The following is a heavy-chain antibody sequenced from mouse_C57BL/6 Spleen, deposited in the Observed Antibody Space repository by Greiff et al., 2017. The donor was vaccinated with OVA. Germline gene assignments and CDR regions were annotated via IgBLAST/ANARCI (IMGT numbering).Heavy chain of an antibody. Sequence: QVQLQQSGPELVKPGASVKISCKASGYAFSSSWMNWVKQRPGKGLEWIGRIYPGDGDTNYNGKFKGKATLTADKSSSTAYMQLSSLTSEDSAVYFCARWEILYDYWYFDVWGTGTTVTVSS. J-gene: IGHJ1*03. CDR2: IYPGDGDT. CDR1: GYAFSSSW. D-gene: IGHD2-3*01. CDR3: ARWEILYDYWYFDV. V-gene: IGHV1-82*01.